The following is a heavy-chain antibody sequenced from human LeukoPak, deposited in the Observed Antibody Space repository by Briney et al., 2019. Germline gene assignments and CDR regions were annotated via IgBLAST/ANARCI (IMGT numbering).Heavy chain of an antibody. J-gene: IGHJ4*02. V-gene: IGHV3-74*01. CDR2: INSDESST. Sequence: GGSLRLSCAASGFTFSSYWMHWVRQAPGKGLVWVSRINSDESSTGYADSVKGRFTISRDNAKNTLYLQMNSLRAEDTAVYYCASGYSSDYGGNTYWGQGTLVTVSS. CDR3: ASGYSSDYGGNTY. CDR1: GFTFSSYW. D-gene: IGHD4-23*01.